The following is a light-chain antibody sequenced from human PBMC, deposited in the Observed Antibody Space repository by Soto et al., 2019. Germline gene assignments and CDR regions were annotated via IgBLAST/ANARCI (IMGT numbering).Light chain of an antibody. CDR1: QSISSW. J-gene: IGKJ1*01. V-gene: IGKV1-5*03. Sequence: DIQMTQSPSTLSASVGDIVTITCRASQSISSWLAWYQQRPGKPPNLLIYKASTLASGVPSRFSGSGSGTEFTLTINSLQPDDFATYYCQQYHIYSGTFGQGTKVDI. CDR3: QQYHIYSGT. CDR2: KAS.